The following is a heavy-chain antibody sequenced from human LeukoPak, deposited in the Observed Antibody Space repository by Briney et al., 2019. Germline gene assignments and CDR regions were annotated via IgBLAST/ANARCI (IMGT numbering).Heavy chain of an antibody. Sequence: GGSLRLSCAASGFTFSSYAMSWVRQAPAKGLEWVSAISCSGGSTHYADSVKGRFTISRDNSKNTLYLQMNSLGDEDTAVYYCAKDPLTLRLGELSHDYWGQGTLVTVSS. CDR3: AKDPLTLRLGELSHDY. J-gene: IGHJ4*02. V-gene: IGHV3-23*01. CDR2: ISCSGGST. CDR1: GFTFSSYA. D-gene: IGHD3-16*02.